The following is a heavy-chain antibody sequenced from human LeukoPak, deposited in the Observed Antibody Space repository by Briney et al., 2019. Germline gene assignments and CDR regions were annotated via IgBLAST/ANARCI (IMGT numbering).Heavy chain of an antibody. CDR2: ISAYNGNT. CDR1: GYTFTSYG. J-gene: IGHJ1*01. CDR3: ARGTGTSSRGQAAVQH. D-gene: IGHD1-7*01. Sequence: ASVKVSCKASGYTFTSYGISWVRQAPGQGLEWTGWISAYNGNTNYAQKLQGRVTMTTDTSTSTAYMELRSLGSDDTAVYYCARGTGTSSRGQAAVQHWGQGTLVTVSS. V-gene: IGHV1-18*01.